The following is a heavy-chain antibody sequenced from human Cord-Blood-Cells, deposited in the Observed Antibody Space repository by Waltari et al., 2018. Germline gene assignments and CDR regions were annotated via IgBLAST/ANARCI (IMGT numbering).Heavy chain of an antibody. D-gene: IGHD3-22*01. CDR3: ARGDYYDSSGYYYYYYYGMDV. CDR1: GGSFSGYY. V-gene: IGHV4-34*01. Sequence: QVQLQQWGAGLLKPSETLSLTCAVYGGSFSGYYWSWIRQPPGKGLEWIGEINHSGSTNYNPSLKSRVTISVDTSKNQFSLKLGSVTAADTAVYYCARGDYYDSSGYYYYYYYGMDVWGQGTTVTVSS. CDR2: INHSGST. J-gene: IGHJ6*02.